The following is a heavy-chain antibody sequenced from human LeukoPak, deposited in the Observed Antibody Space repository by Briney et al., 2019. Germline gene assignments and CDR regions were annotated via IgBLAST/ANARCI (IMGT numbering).Heavy chain of an antibody. CDR1: GHSISSGYY. D-gene: IGHD3-3*01. Sequence: PSETLSLTCTVSGHSISSGYYWGWIRQPPGKGLEWIGSIYHSGSTYYNPSLKSRVTISVDTSKNQFSLKLSSVTAADTAVYYCARDYGITIFGVVILDYWGQGTLVTVSS. V-gene: IGHV4-38-2*02. CDR3: ARDYGITIFGVVILDY. J-gene: IGHJ4*02. CDR2: IYHSGST.